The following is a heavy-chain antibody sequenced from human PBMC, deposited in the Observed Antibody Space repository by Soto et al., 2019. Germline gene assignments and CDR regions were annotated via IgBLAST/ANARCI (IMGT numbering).Heavy chain of an antibody. V-gene: IGHV3-15*07. J-gene: IGHJ4*02. D-gene: IGHD3-9*01. CDR1: GFTFSNAW. CDR3: TTFGDEYYDILTVYYFDY. CDR2: IKSKTDGGTT. Sequence: EVQLVESGGGLVKPGGSLRLSCAASGFTFSNAWMNWVRQAPGKGLEWVGRIKSKTDGGTTDYAAPVKGRFTISRDDSKNTLYLQMNSLKTEDTAVYYCTTFGDEYYDILTVYYFDYWGQGTLVTVSS.